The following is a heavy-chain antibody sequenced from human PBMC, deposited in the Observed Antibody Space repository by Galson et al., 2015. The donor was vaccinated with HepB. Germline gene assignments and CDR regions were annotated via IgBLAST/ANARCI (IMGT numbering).Heavy chain of an antibody. Sequence: SLRLSCAASGFTFSRYAMTWVRKAPGKGLEWVSGISGSGGSTYYADSVKGRFPISRDKSKKTRYLQMNSLGAEDTAVYYCAKMRSDVWSRRDYYGMDVWGQGTTVTVSS. D-gene: IGHD3-3*01. CDR2: ISGSGGST. CDR3: AKMRSDVWSRRDYYGMDV. J-gene: IGHJ6*02. CDR1: GFTFSRYA. V-gene: IGHV3-23*01.